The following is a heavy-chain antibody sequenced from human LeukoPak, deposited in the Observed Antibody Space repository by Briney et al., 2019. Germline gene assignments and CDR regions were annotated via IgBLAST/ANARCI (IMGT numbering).Heavy chain of an antibody. CDR1: GFTVSSNY. D-gene: IGHD3-22*01. V-gene: IGHV3-53*01. J-gene: IGHJ4*02. CDR2: IYSGGST. CDR3: ARDRISSGYFDY. Sequence: GGSLRLSCAASGFTVSSNYMSWVRQAPGKGLEWVSVIYSGGSTYYADSVKGRFTISRDNSKNTLYLQMNSLRAEDTAVYYCARDRISSGYFDYWGQGTLVTVSS.